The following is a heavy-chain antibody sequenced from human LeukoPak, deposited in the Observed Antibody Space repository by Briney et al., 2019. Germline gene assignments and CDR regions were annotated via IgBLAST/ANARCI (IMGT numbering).Heavy chain of an antibody. Sequence: ASVKVSCKASGYTFTGYYMHWVQQAPGQGLEWMGRITPNDGGTNYAQKFQSRVTMTRDTSISTAYMELSRLRSDDTAVYYCARELVLDVWGKGTTVTLSS. CDR3: ARELVLDV. V-gene: IGHV1-2*06. CDR1: GYTFTGYY. CDR2: ITPNDGGT. J-gene: IGHJ6*04.